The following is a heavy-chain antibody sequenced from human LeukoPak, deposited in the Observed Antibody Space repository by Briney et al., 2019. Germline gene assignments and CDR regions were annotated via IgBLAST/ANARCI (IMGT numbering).Heavy chain of an antibody. D-gene: IGHD6-19*01. Sequence: GGSLTLFCDASGFTFNRYAIHWVHQAPGNGRPYVSSITSNGGSTHYANSVKGRFTISRDNSKNTLYLQMGSLRAEDMAVYYCARARFPTAVAGGFDYWGQGTLVTVSS. J-gene: IGHJ4*02. V-gene: IGHV3-64*01. CDR2: ITSNGGST. CDR3: ARARFPTAVAGGFDY. CDR1: GFTFNRYA.